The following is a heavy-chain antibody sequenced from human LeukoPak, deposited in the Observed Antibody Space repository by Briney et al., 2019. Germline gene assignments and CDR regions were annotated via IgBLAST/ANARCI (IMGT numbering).Heavy chain of an antibody. CDR3: ARVTAADYMDV. Sequence: SETLSLTCTISGASIDSYYWSWIRQPPGKGLEWIGYIYYSGTTNYNPSLKSRVTISVDTSKNQFSLKLSSVTAADTAVYYCARVTAADYMDVWGKGTTVTISS. CDR1: GASIDSYY. J-gene: IGHJ6*03. CDR2: IYYSGTT. D-gene: IGHD6-13*01. V-gene: IGHV4-59*01.